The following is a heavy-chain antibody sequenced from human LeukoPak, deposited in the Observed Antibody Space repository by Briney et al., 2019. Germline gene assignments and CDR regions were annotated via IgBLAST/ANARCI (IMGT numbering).Heavy chain of an antibody. CDR1: GFTFSSYA. CDR3: ARVTLLETKGATFDY. J-gene: IGHJ4*02. V-gene: IGHV3-30*04. D-gene: IGHD4-17*01. CDR2: ISYDGSNK. Sequence: GRSLRLSCAASGFTFSSYAMHWVRQAPGKGLEWVAVISYDGSNKYYADSVKGRFTISRDSVKSALFLQMDSLRAEDTAVYYCARVTLLETKGATFDYWGQGILVTVSS.